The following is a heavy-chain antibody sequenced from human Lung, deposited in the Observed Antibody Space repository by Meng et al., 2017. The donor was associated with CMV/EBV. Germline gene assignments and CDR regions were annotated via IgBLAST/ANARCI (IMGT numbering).Heavy chain of an antibody. V-gene: IGHV3-30-3*01. CDR2: ISHDGSNK. CDR3: ARIRSYYGSGSYSHDAFDI. D-gene: IGHD3-10*01. CDR1: GFTFSSYI. J-gene: IGHJ3*02. Sequence: GGSLRLXCAASGFTFSSYIMHWVRQAPGKGLEWVAVISHDGSNKYYADPVKGRFTISRDNSKNTLYLQMNSLRAEDMAVYYCARIRSYYGSGSYSHDAFDIXGQGXMVTVSS.